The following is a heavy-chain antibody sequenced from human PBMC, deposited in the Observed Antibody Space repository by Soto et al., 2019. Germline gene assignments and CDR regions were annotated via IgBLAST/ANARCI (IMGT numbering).Heavy chain of an antibody. J-gene: IGHJ4*02. Sequence: GASVKVSCKASGCTFTNHGISWVRQAPGQGLEWLGWISGHNGNTKYAQRLKGRVTMTADTSTSTAYMELRSLRSDDTAMYYCARDLYPLAYYFDFWGQGTLVTVSS. CDR1: GCTFTNHG. CDR3: ARDLYPLAYYFDF. V-gene: IGHV1-18*04. CDR2: ISGHNGNT. D-gene: IGHD2-8*01.